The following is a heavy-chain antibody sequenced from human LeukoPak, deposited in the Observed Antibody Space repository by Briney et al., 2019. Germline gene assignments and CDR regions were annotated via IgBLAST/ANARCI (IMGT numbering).Heavy chain of an antibody. CDR1: GYTFTGYY. CDR3: ARDLDSSGLEYFQH. D-gene: IGHD6-19*01. Sequence: ASVKVSCKASGYTFTGYYMHWVRQAPGQGLEWMGRINPNSGGTNYAQKFQGRDTMTRDRSISTAYMELSRLRSDDTAVYYCARDLDSSGLEYFQHWGQGTLVTVSS. CDR2: INPNSGGT. J-gene: IGHJ1*01. V-gene: IGHV1-2*06.